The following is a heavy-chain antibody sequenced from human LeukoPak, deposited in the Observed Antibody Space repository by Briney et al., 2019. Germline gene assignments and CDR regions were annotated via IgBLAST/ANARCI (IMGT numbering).Heavy chain of an antibody. D-gene: IGHD3-9*01. Sequence: PSETLSLTCAVYGGSFSGYYWSWIRQPPGKGLEWIGQINHSGSTNYNPSLKSRVAISVDTSKNQFSLKLSSVTAADTAVYYCARALTKGWENVRNYDILAHSPPHSYYGMDVWGQGTTVTVSS. CDR2: INHSGST. J-gene: IGHJ6*02. CDR3: ARALTKGWENVRNYDILAHSPPHSYYGMDV. CDR1: GGSFSGYY. V-gene: IGHV4-34*01.